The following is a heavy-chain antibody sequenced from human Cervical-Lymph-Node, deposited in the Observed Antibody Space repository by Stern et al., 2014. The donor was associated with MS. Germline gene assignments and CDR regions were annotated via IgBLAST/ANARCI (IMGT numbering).Heavy chain of an antibody. CDR2: IHYSGNT. Sequence: QVQLQESGPRLVKASQTLSLTCTVSGGSVTTEGYYWSWIRQHPVKGLEWIGYIHYSGNTHYNPSLKSRVTISVDTSKNQFALKLSSATAADTAVYYCASPTGHWGQGALVTVSS. D-gene: IGHD1-1*01. V-gene: IGHV4-31*03. CDR1: GGSVTTEGYY. CDR3: ASPTGH. J-gene: IGHJ1*01.